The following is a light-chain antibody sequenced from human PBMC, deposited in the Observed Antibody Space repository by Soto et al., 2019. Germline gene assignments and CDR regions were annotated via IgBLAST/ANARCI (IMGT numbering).Light chain of an antibody. J-gene: IGLJ2*01. CDR1: SSNIRYNT. CDR3: ASWDDSLNSLV. V-gene: IGLV1-44*01. Sequence: QSVLTQPPSASGTPGQRVTISCSGSSSNIRYNTVTWYQQLPGTAPKLLIYNNTQRPSGVPDRFSGSKSDTSASLAISGLQSADEGDYYCASWDDSLNSLVFGGGTKLTVL. CDR2: NNT.